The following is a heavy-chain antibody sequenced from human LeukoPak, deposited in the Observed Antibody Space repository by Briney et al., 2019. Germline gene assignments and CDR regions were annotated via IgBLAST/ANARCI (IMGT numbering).Heavy chain of an antibody. J-gene: IGHJ6*03. Sequence: SETLSLTCAVYGGPFSGYYWSWIRQPPGKGLEWIGEINHSGSTNYNPSLKSRVTISVDTSKNQFSLKLSSVTAADTAVYYCARGRGAAAGPRYMDVWGKGTTVTVSS. CDR3: ARGRGAAAGPRYMDV. D-gene: IGHD6-13*01. V-gene: IGHV4-34*01. CDR2: INHSGST. CDR1: GGPFSGYY.